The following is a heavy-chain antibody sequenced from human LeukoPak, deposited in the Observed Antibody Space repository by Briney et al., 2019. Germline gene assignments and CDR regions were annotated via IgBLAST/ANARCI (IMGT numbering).Heavy chain of an antibody. CDR3: ARSLYGDRVDY. Sequence: PSETLSLTCTVSGGSISSYYWSWIRQPPGKGLEWIGYIYYSGSTNYNPSLKSRVTISVDTSKNQFSLKLSSVTAADTAVYYCARSLYGDRVDYWGQGTLVTVSS. J-gene: IGHJ4*02. D-gene: IGHD2-8*01. V-gene: IGHV4-59*08. CDR2: IYYSGST. CDR1: GGSISSYY.